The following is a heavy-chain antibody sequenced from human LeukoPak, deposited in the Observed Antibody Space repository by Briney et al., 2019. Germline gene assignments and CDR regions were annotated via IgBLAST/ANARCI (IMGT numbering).Heavy chain of an antibody. Sequence: SETLSLTCAVYGGSFSGYYWSWIRQPPGKGLEWIGEINHSGSTNYNPSLKSRVTISVDTSKNQFSLKLSSVTAADTAVYYRARALVRDAFDIWGQGTMVTVSS. CDR3: ARALVRDAFDI. CDR2: INHSGST. V-gene: IGHV4-34*01. CDR1: GGSFSGYY. J-gene: IGHJ3*02. D-gene: IGHD6-13*01.